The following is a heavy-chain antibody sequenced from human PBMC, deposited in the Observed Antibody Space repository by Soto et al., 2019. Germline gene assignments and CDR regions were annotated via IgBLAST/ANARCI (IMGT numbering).Heavy chain of an antibody. CDR3: ARHRNIVVVPAAMMNSWFDP. D-gene: IGHD2-2*01. J-gene: IGHJ5*02. CDR1: GYTFTSYG. CDR2: ISAYNGNT. Sequence: ASVKVSCKASGYTFTSYGISWVRQAPGQGLEWMGWISAYNGNTNYAQKLQGRVTMTTDTSTSTAYMELRSLRSDDTAVYYCARHRNIVVVPAAMMNSWFDPWGQGTLVTVSS. V-gene: IGHV1-18*01.